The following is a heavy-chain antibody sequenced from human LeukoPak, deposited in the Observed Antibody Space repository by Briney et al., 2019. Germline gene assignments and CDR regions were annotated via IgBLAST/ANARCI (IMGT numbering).Heavy chain of an antibody. D-gene: IGHD6-13*01. CDR1: GFTFSSYS. CDR3: ARMGRGSSSWYGPFDY. V-gene: IGHV3-21*01. J-gene: IGHJ4*02. Sequence: GGSLRLSCAASGFTFSSYSMNWVRQAPGKGLEWVSSISSSSSYIYYADSVKGRFAISRDNAKNSLYLQMNSLRAEDTAVYYCARMGRGSSSWYGPFDYWGQGTLVTVSS. CDR2: ISSSSSYI.